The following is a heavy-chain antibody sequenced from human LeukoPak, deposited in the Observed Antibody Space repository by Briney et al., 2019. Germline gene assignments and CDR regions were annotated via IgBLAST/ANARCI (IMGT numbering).Heavy chain of an antibody. CDR1: GFTFSSYS. Sequence: GGPLRLSCAASGFTFSSYSMNWVRQAPGKGLEWVSSISSSSSYIYYADSVKGRFTISRDNAKNSLYLQMNSLRAEDTAVYYCAVAAAGNWFDPWGQGTLVTVSS. J-gene: IGHJ5*02. D-gene: IGHD6-13*01. CDR3: AVAAAGNWFDP. V-gene: IGHV3-21*01. CDR2: ISSSSSYI.